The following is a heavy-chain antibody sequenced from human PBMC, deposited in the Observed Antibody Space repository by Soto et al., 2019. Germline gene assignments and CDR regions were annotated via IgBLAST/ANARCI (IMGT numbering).Heavy chain of an antibody. CDR1: GGNFQTYA. J-gene: IGHJ6*02. CDR3: ARVRTGVYGSGIMSPRFYYGMDV. V-gene: IGHV1-69*12. Sequence: QVPLEQSGAEVKQPGSSVKVSCKASGGNFQTYAFTWVRQAPGQGLEWMGGIIPVFASTTSAQKFQGRVTITADESTNSVLLELSCLTSEESAIYFCARVRTGVYGSGIMSPRFYYGMDVWGQRTPVTISS. CDR2: IIPVFAST. D-gene: IGHD3-10*01.